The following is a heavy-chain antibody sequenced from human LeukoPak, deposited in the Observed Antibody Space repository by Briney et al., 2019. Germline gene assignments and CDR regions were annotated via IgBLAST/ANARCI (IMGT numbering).Heavy chain of an antibody. D-gene: IGHD6-6*01. Sequence: GASVKVSCKASGYTFTGYYMHWVRQAPGQGLEWMGWINPNSGGTNYAQKFQGRVTMTRDTSISTAYMELSRLRSDDTAVYYCARGHGVGSSSELFYYYYYMDVWGKGTTVTVSS. CDR1: GYTFTGYY. CDR2: INPNSGGT. J-gene: IGHJ6*03. V-gene: IGHV1-2*02. CDR3: ARGHGVGSSSELFYYYYYMDV.